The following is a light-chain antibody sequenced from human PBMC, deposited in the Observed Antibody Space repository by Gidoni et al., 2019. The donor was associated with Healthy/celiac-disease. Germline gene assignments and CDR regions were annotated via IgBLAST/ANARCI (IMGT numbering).Light chain of an antibody. CDR3: QQYYSYPPT. CDR1: QGSSRY. Sequence: AIRITQSPSSFSASTGDRVTITCRARQGSSRYVAWYQQKPGKAPKLLIYAASTLQSGVPSRFSGSGSGTDFTLTSSCLQSEDFATYYWQQYYSYPPTFGQGTKLEIK. V-gene: IGKV1-8*01. J-gene: IGKJ2*01. CDR2: AAS.